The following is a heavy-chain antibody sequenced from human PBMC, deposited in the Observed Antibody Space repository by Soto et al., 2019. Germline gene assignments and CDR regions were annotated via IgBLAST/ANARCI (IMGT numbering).Heavy chain of an antibody. D-gene: IGHD5-12*01. CDR2: IYYSGST. CDR1: GGSISSGGYY. J-gene: IGHJ4*02. V-gene: IGHV4-31*03. Sequence: VQLQESGPGLVKPSQTLALTCTVSGGSISSGGYYWGWIRQHPGKGLEWIGYIYYSGSTYYHPSSMSRVTISVDTSKNQFSLKLSAVTAADTAVYYCARERRVVATPRHFEYGVQGTLVTVSS. CDR3: ARERRVVATPRHFEY.